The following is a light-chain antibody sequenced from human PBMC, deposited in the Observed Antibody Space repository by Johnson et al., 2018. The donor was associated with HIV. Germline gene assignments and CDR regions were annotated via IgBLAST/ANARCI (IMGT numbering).Light chain of an antibody. V-gene: IGLV1-51*01. CDR1: SSNIGNNY. CDR2: DNN. Sequence: QSVLTKPPSVSAAPGQKVTISCSGSSSNIGNNYVSWYQQLPGTAPKLLIYDNNKRPSGIPDRFSGSKSGTSATLGITGLQTGDEADYYCGTWDSSLSAHVFGTGTKVTVL. CDR3: GTWDSSLSAHV. J-gene: IGLJ1*01.